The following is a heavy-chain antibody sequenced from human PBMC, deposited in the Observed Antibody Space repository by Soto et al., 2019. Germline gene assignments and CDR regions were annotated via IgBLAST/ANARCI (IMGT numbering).Heavy chain of an antibody. V-gene: IGHV3-64D*06. D-gene: IGHD1-20*01. CDR1: GFTFSSYA. J-gene: IGHJ4*02. CDR2: ISSNGGST. CDR3: VNRYNWNDDDY. Sequence: PGGSLRLSCSASGFTFSSYAMHWVRQAPGKGLEYVSAISSNGGSTYYADSVKGRFTISRDNSKNTLYLQMSSLRAEDTAVYYCVNRYNWNDDDYWGQGTLVTVSS.